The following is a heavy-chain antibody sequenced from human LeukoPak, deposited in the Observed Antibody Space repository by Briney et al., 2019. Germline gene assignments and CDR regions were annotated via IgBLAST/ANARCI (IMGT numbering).Heavy chain of an antibody. CDR1: GSTFSNYY. J-gene: IGHJ4*02. Sequence: PGGSLRLSCAASGSTFSNYYMNWVRQAPGKGLEWVSSISSGSNYIYYADSLKGRFTISRDNAKNSLYLQMNSLRAEDTAVYYCATGVRGYNSALDYWGQGTLVTVSP. V-gene: IGHV3-21*01. D-gene: IGHD6-19*01. CDR2: ISSGSNYI. CDR3: ATGVRGYNSALDY.